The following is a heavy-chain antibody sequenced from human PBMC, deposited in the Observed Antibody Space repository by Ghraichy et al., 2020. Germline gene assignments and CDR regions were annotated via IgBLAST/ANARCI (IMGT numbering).Heavy chain of an antibody. J-gene: IGHJ6*02. Sequence: GGSLRLSCAASGFTFSSSGMHWVRQAPGKGLEWAAVISHDGGSKNYAESVKGRFTISRDNSRNTLYLQMNSLRAEDTAVYFCAKDLQSTIYYYSGMDVWGQGTTVTVSS. CDR3: AKDLQSTIYYYSGMDV. CDR1: GFTFSSSG. D-gene: IGHD4-11*01. CDR2: ISHDGGSK. V-gene: IGHV3-30*18.